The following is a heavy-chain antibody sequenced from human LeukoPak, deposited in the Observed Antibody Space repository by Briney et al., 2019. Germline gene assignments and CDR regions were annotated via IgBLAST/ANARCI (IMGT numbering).Heavy chain of an antibody. CDR1: GGSFSNYY. D-gene: IGHD1-26*01. J-gene: IGHJ4*02. Sequence: PSETLSLTCSVSGGSFSNYYWSWIRQPAGKGLEWIGRIYTSGSTNYNPSFKSRVTMSLDTSQKEVSLTLNSMTVADTAVYFCARGSGSYRPLYFFDYWGQGTLVTVSA. CDR3: ARGSGSYRPLYFFDY. CDR2: IYTSGST. V-gene: IGHV4-4*07.